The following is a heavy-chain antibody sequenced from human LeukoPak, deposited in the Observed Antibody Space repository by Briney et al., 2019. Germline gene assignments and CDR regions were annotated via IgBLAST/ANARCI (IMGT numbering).Heavy chain of an antibody. CDR1: GGSYSGYY. V-gene: IGHV4-34*01. D-gene: IGHD3-3*01. CDR3: ARGRGLFGVVIITHAGWFDP. J-gene: IGHJ5*02. Sequence: PSETLSLTCAVYGGSYSGYYWSWIRQPPAKGLEWIGELNHTGSTNYNPSLKSRVTISVDTSKNQFSLKLSSVTAADTAVYYCARGRGLFGVVIITHAGWFDPWGQGTLVTVSS. CDR2: LNHTGST.